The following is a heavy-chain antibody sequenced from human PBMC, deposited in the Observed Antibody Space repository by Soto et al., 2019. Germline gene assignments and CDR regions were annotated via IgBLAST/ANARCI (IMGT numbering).Heavy chain of an antibody. CDR2: IYWDDDT. J-gene: IGHJ4*02. CDR1: GFSLSTYGVG. CDR3: AHRPGSDMASDY. Sequence: SGPTLVNPTHTLTLTCNFSGFSLSTYGVGVGWIRQPPGKALEWLALIYWDDDTRFSPSLNSRLAITKDTSKSQVVLTMTHMDPVDTATYYCAHRPGSDMASDYWCSGSLFTVSS. V-gene: IGHV2-5*02. D-gene: IGHD2-15*01.